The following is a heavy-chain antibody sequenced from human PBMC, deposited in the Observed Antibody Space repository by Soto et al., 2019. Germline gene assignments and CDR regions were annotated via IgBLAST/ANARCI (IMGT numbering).Heavy chain of an antibody. V-gene: IGHV1-69*12. CDR3: ASPAAGTGSYYYGMDV. Sequence: QVQLVQSGAEVKKPGSSVKVSCKASGGTFSSYAISWVRQAPGQGLEWMGGIIPIFGTANYAQKFQGRVTIAADESTSTAYMELSSLRSDDTAAYYCASPAAGTGSYYYGMDVWGQGTTVTVSS. CDR1: GGTFSSYA. D-gene: IGHD6-13*01. J-gene: IGHJ6*02. CDR2: IIPIFGTA.